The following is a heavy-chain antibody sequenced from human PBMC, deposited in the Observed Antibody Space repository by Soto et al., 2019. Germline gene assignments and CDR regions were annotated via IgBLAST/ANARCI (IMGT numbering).Heavy chain of an antibody. D-gene: IGHD6-19*01. CDR3: VKGCGSGGWSHFDY. Sequence: GGSLRLSCSASGFTFSNYAMHWVRQAPGKGLEYVSGISSNGGTTYYADSVKARFIISRDISKNTVYLQMSGLRAEDTAVYYCVKGCGSGGWSHFDYWGQGTLVTVSS. CDR1: GFTFSNYA. CDR2: ISSNGGTT. J-gene: IGHJ4*02. V-gene: IGHV3-64D*06.